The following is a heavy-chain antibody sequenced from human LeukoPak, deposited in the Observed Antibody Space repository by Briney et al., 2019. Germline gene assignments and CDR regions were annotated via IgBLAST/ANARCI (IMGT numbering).Heavy chain of an antibody. D-gene: IGHD3-22*01. CDR2: IYYSGST. CDR1: GGSISSYY. CDR3: ARESYDSSGYYYGGFDY. J-gene: IGHJ4*02. V-gene: IGHV4-59*01. Sequence: SETLSLTCTVSGGSISSYYWSWIRQPPGKGLVWVGYIYYSGSTNYNPSLKSRVTISVDASKNQFSLKLSSVTAADTAVYYCARESYDSSGYYYGGFDYWGQGTLVTVSS.